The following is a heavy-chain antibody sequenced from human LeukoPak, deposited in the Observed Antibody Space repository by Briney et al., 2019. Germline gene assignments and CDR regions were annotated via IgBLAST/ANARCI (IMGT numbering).Heavy chain of an antibody. CDR3: AREWAVADNYFDY. J-gene: IGHJ4*02. CDR2: IYSDNT. V-gene: IGHV3-53*01. Sequence: PGGSLRLSCTVSGFTVSSNSMSWVRQAPGKGLEWVSFIYSDNTHYSDSVKGRFTISRDNSKNTLYLQMNSLRAEDTAFYYCAREWAVADNYFDYWGQGTLVTVSS. CDR1: GFTVSSNS. D-gene: IGHD6-19*01.